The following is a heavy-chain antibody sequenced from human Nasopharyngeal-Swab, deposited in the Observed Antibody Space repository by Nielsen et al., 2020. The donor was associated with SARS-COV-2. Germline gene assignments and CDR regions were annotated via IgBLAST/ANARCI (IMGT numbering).Heavy chain of an antibody. D-gene: IGHD3-10*01. Sequence: VRQMPGKGLEWMGIIYPGDSDTRYSPSFQGQVTISVDKSISTAYLQWSSLKASDTAMYYCARGGHRDYYGSRGVNYFDYWGQGTLVTVSS. J-gene: IGHJ4*02. CDR2: IYPGDSDT. CDR3: ARGGHRDYYGSRGVNYFDY. V-gene: IGHV5-51*01.